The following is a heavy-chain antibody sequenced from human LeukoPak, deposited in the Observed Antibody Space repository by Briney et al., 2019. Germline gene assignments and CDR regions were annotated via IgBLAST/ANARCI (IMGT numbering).Heavy chain of an antibody. CDR2: IYHSGST. D-gene: IGHD2-2*02. Sequence: SETLSLTCTVSGGSISSGGYYWSWIRQPPGKGLEWIGYIYHSGSTYYNPSLKSRITISVDRSKNQFSLKLSSVTAADTAVYYCARDRVDQLLYSDAFDIWGQGTMVTVSS. CDR1: GGSISSGGYY. J-gene: IGHJ3*02. CDR3: ARDRVDQLLYSDAFDI. V-gene: IGHV4-30-2*01.